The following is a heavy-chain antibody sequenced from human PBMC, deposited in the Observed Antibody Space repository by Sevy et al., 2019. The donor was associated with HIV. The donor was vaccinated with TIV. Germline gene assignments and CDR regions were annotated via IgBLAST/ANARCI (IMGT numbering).Heavy chain of an antibody. V-gene: IGHV3-33*01. CDR2: IWYDGNNK. Sequence: GGSLRLSCTASGFTFSNFGIHWVRQAPGKGLQWVALIWYDGNNKYYADSVKGRFTISRDSSKNTDYLQMNNLRAEDTAMYYCARGPSLIVAGAAGYLDYWGQGTLVTVSS. CDR3: ARGPSLIVAGAAGYLDY. D-gene: IGHD2-21*01. J-gene: IGHJ4*02. CDR1: GFTFSNFG.